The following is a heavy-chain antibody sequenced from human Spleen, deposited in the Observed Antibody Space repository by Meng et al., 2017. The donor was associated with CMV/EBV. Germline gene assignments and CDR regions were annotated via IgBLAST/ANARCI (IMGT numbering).Heavy chain of an antibody. CDR3: ARRLVSSNYDY. Sequence: GSLRLSCAVYGGSFSGYYWSWIRQPPGKGLEWIGEINHSGSTNYNPSLKSRVTISVDTSKNQFSLKLSSVTAADTAVYYCARRLVSSNYDYWGQGTLVTVSS. CDR2: INHSGST. V-gene: IGHV4-34*01. D-gene: IGHD3-22*01. J-gene: IGHJ4*02. CDR1: GGSFSGYY.